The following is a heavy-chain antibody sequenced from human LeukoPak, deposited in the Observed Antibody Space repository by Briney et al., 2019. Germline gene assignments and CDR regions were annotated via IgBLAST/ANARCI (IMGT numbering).Heavy chain of an antibody. CDR2: INSDGSST. J-gene: IGHJ4*02. CDR1: GFTLSTYW. CDR3: AREYCSGGVCYFDY. V-gene: IGHV3-74*01. Sequence: GGSLRLSCAASGFTLSTYWMHWVRQAPGKGLVWVSRINSDGSSTSYADSVKGRFTISRDDAKNTLYLQMNSLRAEDTAVYYCAREYCSGGVCYFDYWGQGTLVTVSS. D-gene: IGHD2-15*01.